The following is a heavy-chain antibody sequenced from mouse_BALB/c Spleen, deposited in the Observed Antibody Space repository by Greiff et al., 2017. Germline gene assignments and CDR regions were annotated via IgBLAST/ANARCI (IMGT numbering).Heavy chain of an antibody. Sequence: EVKLMESGPSLVKPSQTLSLTCSVTGDSITSGYWNWIRKFPGNKLEYMGYISYSGSTYYNPSLKSRISITRDTSKNQYYLQLNSVTTEDTATYYCASLYDYDVAWFAYWGQGTLVTVSA. V-gene: IGHV3-8*02. J-gene: IGHJ3*01. CDR1: GDSITSGY. CDR3: ASLYDYDVAWFAY. CDR2: ISYSGST. D-gene: IGHD2-4*01.